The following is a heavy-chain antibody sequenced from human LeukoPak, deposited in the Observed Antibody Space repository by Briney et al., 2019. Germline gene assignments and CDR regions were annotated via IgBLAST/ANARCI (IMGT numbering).Heavy chain of an antibody. V-gene: IGHV3-30-3*01. Sequence: PGRSLRLSCAASGFTFGSYAMHWVRQAPGKGLEWVAVISYDGSNKYYADSVKGRFTISRDNSKNTLYLQMNSLRAEDTAVYYCASPTGDYGYYYYGMDVWGQGTTVTVSS. CDR1: GFTFGSYA. D-gene: IGHD4-17*01. J-gene: IGHJ6*02. CDR2: ISYDGSNK. CDR3: ASPTGDYGYYYYGMDV.